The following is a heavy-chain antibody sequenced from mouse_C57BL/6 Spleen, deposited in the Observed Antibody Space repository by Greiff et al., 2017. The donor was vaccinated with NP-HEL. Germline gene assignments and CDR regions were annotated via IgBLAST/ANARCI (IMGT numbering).Heavy chain of an antibody. V-gene: IGHV5-17*01. CDR3: ARRDYYGSTGY. D-gene: IGHD1-1*01. J-gene: IGHJ2*01. CDR2: ISSGSSTI. CDR1: GFTFTDYG. Sequence: EVKLVESGGGLVKPGGSLKLSCAASGFTFTDYGMHWVRQAPEKGLEWVAYISSGSSTIYYADTVKGRFTISRDNAKNTLFLQMTSLRSEDTAMYYWARRDYYGSTGYWGQGTTLTVSS.